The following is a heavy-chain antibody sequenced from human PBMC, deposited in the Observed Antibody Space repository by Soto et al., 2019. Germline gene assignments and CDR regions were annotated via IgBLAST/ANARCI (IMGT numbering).Heavy chain of an antibody. D-gene: IGHD6-19*01. CDR2: IYYIESN. CDR3: ARLSIGVARNPNWFEP. Sequence: QVQLQESGPGLVKPSQTLSLTCTVSGGSISTNENYWSWIRQHPVKGMEWIGYIYYIESNSYNPYLKSRVSISLDTSKKPFSRRLTSVTAADTAVYYCARLSIGVARNPNWFEPWGQGTLVSVSS. CDR1: GGSISTNENY. V-gene: IGHV4-31*03. J-gene: IGHJ5*02.